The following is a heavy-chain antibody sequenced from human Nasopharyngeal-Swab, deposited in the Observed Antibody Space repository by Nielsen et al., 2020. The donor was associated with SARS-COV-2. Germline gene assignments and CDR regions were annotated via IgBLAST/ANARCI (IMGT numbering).Heavy chain of an antibody. D-gene: IGHD6-13*01. CDR2: ISSTSRNI. CDR3: ARDPGSSWYGPSYWYFDL. CDR1: GFTFSSYT. V-gene: IGHV3-21*01. J-gene: IGHJ2*01. Sequence: GESLKISCAASGFTFSSYTVNWVRQAPGKGLEWVSSISSTSRNIYDADSMKGRFTISRDNAKNSLYLQMNSLRAEDTAVYYCARDPGSSWYGPSYWYFDLWGRGTLVTVSS.